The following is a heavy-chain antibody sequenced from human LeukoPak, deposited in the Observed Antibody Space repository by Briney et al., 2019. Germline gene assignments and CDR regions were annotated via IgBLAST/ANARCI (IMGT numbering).Heavy chain of an antibody. CDR1: GFTFSYYA. CDR2: ISYDGSNK. J-gene: IGHJ6*03. D-gene: IGHD6-6*01. CDR3: AKDPTYSSSSDLYYYYMDV. Sequence: GRSLRLSCAASGFTFSYYAVHWVRQAPGKGLEWVAVISYDGSNKYYADSVKGRFTISRDNSKNTLYLQMNSLRAEDTAVYYCAKDPTYSSSSDLYYYYMDVWGKGTTVTVSS. V-gene: IGHV3-30*04.